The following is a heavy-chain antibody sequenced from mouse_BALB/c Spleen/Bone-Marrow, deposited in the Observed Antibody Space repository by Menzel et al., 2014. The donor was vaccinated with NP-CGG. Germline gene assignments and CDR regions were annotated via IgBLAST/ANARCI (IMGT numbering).Heavy chain of an antibody. CDR3: ARDMGLLRFDY. D-gene: IGHD1-1*01. Sequence: EVQVVESGGGLVQPGGSLRLSCATSGFTFTDYYMSWVRQPPGKALEWLGFIRNKANGYTTEYSASVEGRFTIARDNSQSILYLQMNTLRAEDSDSYYCARDMGLLRFDYWGQGTTLTVSS. CDR2: IRNKANGYTT. V-gene: IGHV7-3*02. J-gene: IGHJ2*01. CDR1: GFTFTDYY.